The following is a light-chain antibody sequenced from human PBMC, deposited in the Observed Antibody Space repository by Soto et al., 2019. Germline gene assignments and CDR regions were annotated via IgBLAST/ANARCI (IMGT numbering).Light chain of an antibody. CDR1: QSISSY. Sequence: DIRMTQSPSSLSASVGDRVTITCRASQSISSYLNWYQQKPGKAPKFLIYAASSLQSGVPSRFRGSGSGTDFTLTISSLQPEDFATYYCQQSYSTPRTFGQGTKVEIK. CDR2: AAS. J-gene: IGKJ1*01. CDR3: QQSYSTPRT. V-gene: IGKV1-39*01.